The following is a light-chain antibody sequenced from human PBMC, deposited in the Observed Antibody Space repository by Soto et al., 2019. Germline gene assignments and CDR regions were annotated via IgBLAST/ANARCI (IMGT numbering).Light chain of an antibody. CDR3: QQYYSTPRT. J-gene: IGKJ1*01. CDR2: WAS. V-gene: IGKV4-1*01. CDR1: QSVLYSSNNKNY. Sequence: DIVMTQSPDSLAVSLAARATINCKSSQSVLYSSNNKNYLAWYQQKPGQPPKLLIYWASTRESGVPDRFSGSGSGTDFTLTISSLQAEDVAVYYCQQYYSTPRTFGQGTKVEIK.